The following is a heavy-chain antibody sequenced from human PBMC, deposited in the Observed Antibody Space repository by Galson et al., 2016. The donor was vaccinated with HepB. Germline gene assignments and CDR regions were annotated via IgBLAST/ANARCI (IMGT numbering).Heavy chain of an antibody. V-gene: IGHV3-30*04. J-gene: IGHJ4*02. Sequence: SLRLSFAVSGFPAGSYAVRWVRQAPGKGLEWVAVTSFDGSDTYYTDSVKGRFTVSRDNSRNTLFLQMSSLRAEDTAVYYGARDAGWNDQFDYWGQGTLVTVSS. CDR2: TSFDGSDT. CDR3: ARDAGWNDQFDY. D-gene: IGHD1-1*01. CDR1: GFPAGSYA.